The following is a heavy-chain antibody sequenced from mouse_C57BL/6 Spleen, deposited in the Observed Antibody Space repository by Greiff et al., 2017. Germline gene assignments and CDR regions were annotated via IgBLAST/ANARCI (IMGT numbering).Heavy chain of an antibody. CDR3: ARSDYDYESWYWYFDV. CDR1: GYTFTDYY. Sequence: VQLQQSGAELVRPGASVKLSCKASGYTFTDYYINWVKQRPGQGLEWIARIYPGSGNTYYNEKFKGKATLTAEKSSSTAYMQLSSLTSEDSAVYFCARSDYDYESWYWYFDVWGTGTTVTVSS. V-gene: IGHV1-76*01. D-gene: IGHD2-4*01. CDR2: IYPGSGNT. J-gene: IGHJ1*03.